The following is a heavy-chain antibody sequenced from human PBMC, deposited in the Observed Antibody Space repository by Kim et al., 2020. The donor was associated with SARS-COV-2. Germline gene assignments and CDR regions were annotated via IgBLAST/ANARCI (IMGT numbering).Heavy chain of an antibody. Sequence: YNPSLKSRVTISVDTSKNQFSLKLSSVTAADTAVYYCARVVGKDGYNFDYWGQGTLVTVSS. V-gene: IGHV4-59*01. J-gene: IGHJ4*02. D-gene: IGHD5-12*01. CDR3: ARVVGKDGYNFDY.